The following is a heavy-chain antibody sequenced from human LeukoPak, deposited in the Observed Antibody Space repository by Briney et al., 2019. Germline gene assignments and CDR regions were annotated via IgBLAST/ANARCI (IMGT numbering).Heavy chain of an antibody. CDR2: INPSGGST. V-gene: IGHV1-46*01. CDR1: GYTFTSYY. D-gene: IGHD6-19*01. CDR3: ARDYLNGYSSGWYDR. Sequence: ASVKVSCNASGYTFTSYYMHWVRQAPGQGLEWMGIINPSGGSTSYAQKFQGRGTMTRDMSTSKVYMELSSLRSEDTAVYYCARDYLNGYSSGWYDRWGQGTLVTVPS. J-gene: IGHJ5*02.